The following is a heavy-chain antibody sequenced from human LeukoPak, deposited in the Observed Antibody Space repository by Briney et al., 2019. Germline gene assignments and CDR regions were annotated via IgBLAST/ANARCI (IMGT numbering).Heavy chain of an antibody. Sequence: TSSETLSPTCAVYGGSFSGYYWSWIRQPPGKGLEWIGEINHSGSTNYNPSLKSRVTISVDTSKNQFSLKLSSVTAADTAVYYCPVTYYYYYYMDVWGKGTTVTVSS. CDR2: INHSGST. CDR1: GGSFSGYY. D-gene: IGHD4-11*01. CDR3: PVTYYYYYYMDV. V-gene: IGHV4-34*01. J-gene: IGHJ6*03.